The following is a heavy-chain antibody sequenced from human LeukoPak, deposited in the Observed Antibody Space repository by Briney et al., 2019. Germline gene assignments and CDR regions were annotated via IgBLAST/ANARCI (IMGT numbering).Heavy chain of an antibody. Sequence: GGSLRLSCAATGFTISSSPMTWVRQAPGKALEWVSTLIDSGSYTFYAASVKGRFTISRDNSKTTLYLQMNSLRVEDTAVYSCAKKGVSGSRGTLDSCGQGILVT. CDR1: GFTISSSP. J-gene: IGHJ4*02. V-gene: IGHV3-23*01. CDR3: AKKGVSGSRGTLDS. D-gene: IGHD1-26*01. CDR2: LIDSGSYT.